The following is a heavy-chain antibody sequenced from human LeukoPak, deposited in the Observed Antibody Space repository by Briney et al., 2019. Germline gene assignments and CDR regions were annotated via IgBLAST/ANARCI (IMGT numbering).Heavy chain of an antibody. Sequence: GGSLRLSCAASGFTFSSYEMNWVRQAPGKGLEWVSYISSSGSNIYYADSVKGRFTISRDNAKNSLYLQMNSLRAEDTAVYYCARGSSVYCSSTSCYDGFSSWFDPWGQGTLVTVSS. CDR1: GFTFSSYE. J-gene: IGHJ5*02. CDR3: ARGSSVYCSSTSCYDGFSSWFDP. D-gene: IGHD2-2*01. V-gene: IGHV3-48*03. CDR2: ISSSGSNI.